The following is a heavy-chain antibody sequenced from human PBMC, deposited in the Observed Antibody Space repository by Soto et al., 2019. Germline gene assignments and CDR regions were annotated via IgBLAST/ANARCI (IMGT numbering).Heavy chain of an antibody. D-gene: IGHD6-6*01. J-gene: IGHJ4*02. CDR2: IDYSGST. Sequence: QVQLQESGPGLVKPSQTLSLTCTVSGGSISSGDYYWSWIRQPPGKGLEWIRYIDYSGSTYYNPSLKSRVTTSVDPSKHQFSQMPSSETAADTAVYYCTVSIGARYFDYWGQGTLVTVSS. CDR3: TVSIGARYFDY. CDR1: GGSISSGDYY. V-gene: IGHV4-30-4*01.